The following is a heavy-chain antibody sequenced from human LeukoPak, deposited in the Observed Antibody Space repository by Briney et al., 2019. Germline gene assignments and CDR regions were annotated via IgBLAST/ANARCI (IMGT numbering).Heavy chain of an antibody. CDR2: ISAYNGNT. J-gene: IGHJ3*02. CDR3: AREQWPYAFDI. CDR1: GYTFTSYG. D-gene: IGHD6-19*01. V-gene: IGHV1-18*03. Sequence: ASVKVSCKASGYTFTSYGISWVRQAPGQGLEWMGWISAYNGNTKYSQEFQGRVTITRDTSASTAYMELSSLRSEDMAVYYCAREQWPYAFDIWGQGTMVTVSS.